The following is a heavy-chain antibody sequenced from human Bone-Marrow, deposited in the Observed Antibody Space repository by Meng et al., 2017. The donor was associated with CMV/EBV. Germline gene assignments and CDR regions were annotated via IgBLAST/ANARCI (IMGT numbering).Heavy chain of an antibody. Sequence: ASVKVSCKSSGYTFTGYYMHWVRQAPGQGLEWMGWINPNSGGTNYAQKFQGRVTMTRDTSISTAYMELSRLRSDDTAVYYCARVQSLIVPAARYRGQGTLVTVSS. V-gene: IGHV1-2*02. D-gene: IGHD2-2*01. J-gene: IGHJ4*02. CDR2: INPNSGGT. CDR3: ARVQSLIVPAARY. CDR1: GYTFTGYY.